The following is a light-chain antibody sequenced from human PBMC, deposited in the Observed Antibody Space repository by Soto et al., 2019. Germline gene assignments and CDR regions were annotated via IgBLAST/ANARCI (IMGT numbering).Light chain of an antibody. CDR1: SSNIGAGYD. CDR2: GNS. Sequence: QSVLTQPPSVSGAPGQRVTISCTGSSSNIGAGYDVHWYQQLPGTAPKLLIYGNSNRPSGVPDRFSGSKSGTSASLAITGLQAEDEADYYCQSYDSSLSEGPWVFGGGTKLTVL. J-gene: IGLJ3*02. V-gene: IGLV1-40*01. CDR3: QSYDSSLSEGPWV.